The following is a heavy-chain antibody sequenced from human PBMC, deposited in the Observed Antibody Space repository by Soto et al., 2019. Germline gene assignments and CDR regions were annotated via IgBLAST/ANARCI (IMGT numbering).Heavy chain of an antibody. V-gene: IGHV2-70*11. CDR3: ARQYYYDSSGSAPGAFDI. CDR1: GFSLSTSGMC. Sequence: SGPTLVNPTQTLTLTCTFSGFSLSTSGMCVSWIRQPPGKALEWLARIDWDDDKYYSTSLKTRLTISKDTSKNQVVLTMTNMDPVDTATYYCARQYYYDSSGSAPGAFDIWGQGTMVTVSS. J-gene: IGHJ3*02. D-gene: IGHD3-22*01. CDR2: IDWDDDK.